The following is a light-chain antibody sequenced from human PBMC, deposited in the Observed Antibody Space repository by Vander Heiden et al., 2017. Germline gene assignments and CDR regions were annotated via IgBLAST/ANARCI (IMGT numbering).Light chain of an antibody. CDR1: QSVLYSSNNKTH. CDR2: WAS. V-gene: IGKV4-1*01. J-gene: IGKJ1*01. CDR3: HQYDSTPRT. Sequence: DIVMTPSPDSLAVSLGARAPINCKSIQSVLYSSNNKTHLAWYQQKPGQPPKLLIDWASTRESAVPDRFSGSGSGTDFTLTIISLQAEDVAVYYCHQYDSTPRTFGQGTKVEIK.